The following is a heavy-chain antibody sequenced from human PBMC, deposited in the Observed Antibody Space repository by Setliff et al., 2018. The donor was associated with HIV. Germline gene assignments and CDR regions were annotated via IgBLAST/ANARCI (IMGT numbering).Heavy chain of an antibody. Sequence: PSETLSLTCTVSGDPINSHYWSWIRQPPGEGLEWIGHISYNEYTNYNPSLKSRATISLDTSKKHFSLDLYSVTAADTAVYYCARDHNSGTLHAFDLWGQGTKVTVSS. CDR1: GDPINSHY. CDR2: ISYNEYT. D-gene: IGHD1-26*01. V-gene: IGHV4-59*11. J-gene: IGHJ3*01. CDR3: ARDHNSGTLHAFDL.